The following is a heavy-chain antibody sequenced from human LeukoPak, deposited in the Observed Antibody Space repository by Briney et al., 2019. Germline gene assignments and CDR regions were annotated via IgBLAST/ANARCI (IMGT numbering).Heavy chain of an antibody. J-gene: IGHJ4*02. CDR3: ARLEGSSSSWYRTFDY. V-gene: IGHV4-39*02. CDR2: ISYSGTT. D-gene: IGHD6-13*01. CDR1: SVSISSNPYF. Sequence: SETLSLTCTVSSVSISSNPYFWGWIRQSPGKGLEWIATISYSGTTYYNPSLKSRVTISIDRSKNHFSLRLSSVTAADTAVYYCARLEGSSSSWYRTFDYWGQGTLVTVSS.